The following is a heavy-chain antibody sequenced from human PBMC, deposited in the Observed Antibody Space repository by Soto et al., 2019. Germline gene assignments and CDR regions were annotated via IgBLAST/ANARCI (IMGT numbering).Heavy chain of an antibody. CDR2: MSGGRRDT. Sequence: EVQLLESGGGLVQPGGSLRLSCAASGFTFSTYAMSWVRQAPGKGLEWVSNMSGGRRDTYYADSVKGRFTISRDDSKNTLHLQMISLRAEDTAVYFCAKAPLGTTPIFRYFYYWGQGTLVTVSS. V-gene: IGHV3-23*01. CDR1: GFTFSTYA. D-gene: IGHD7-27*01. J-gene: IGHJ4*02. CDR3: AKAPLGTTPIFRYFYY.